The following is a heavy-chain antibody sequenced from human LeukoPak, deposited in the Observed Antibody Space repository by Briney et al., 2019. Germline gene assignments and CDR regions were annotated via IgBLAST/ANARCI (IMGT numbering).Heavy chain of an antibody. CDR3: AKDNRDYYDSSGYSDY. CDR2: ISSSSSYI. D-gene: IGHD3-22*01. V-gene: IGHV3-21*01. J-gene: IGHJ4*02. Sequence: PGGSLRLSCAASGFTFSSYSMNWVRQAPGKGLEWVSSISSSSSYIYYADSVKGRFTISRDDAKNSLYLQMNSLRAEDTAVYYCAKDNRDYYDSSGYSDYWGQGTLVTVSS. CDR1: GFTFSSYS.